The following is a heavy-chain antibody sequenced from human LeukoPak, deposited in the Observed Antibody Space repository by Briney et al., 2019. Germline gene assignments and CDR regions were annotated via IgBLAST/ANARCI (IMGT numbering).Heavy chain of an antibody. J-gene: IGHJ6*02. CDR1: GYTFTGYY. V-gene: IGHV1-2*04. CDR3: VRAGIAAAAPYGMDV. D-gene: IGHD6-13*01. Sequence: ASVKVSCKASGYTFTGYYMHWVRQAPGQGLEWMGWINPNSGGTNYAQKFQGWVTMTRDTSISTAYMELSRLRSDDTAVYYCVRAGIAAAAPYGMDVWGQGTTVTVSS. CDR2: INPNSGGT.